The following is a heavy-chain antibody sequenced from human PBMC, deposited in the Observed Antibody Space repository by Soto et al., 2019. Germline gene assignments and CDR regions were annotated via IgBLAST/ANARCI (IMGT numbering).Heavy chain of an antibody. V-gene: IGHV4-39*01. CDR3: ARRIPNYSSGWYFDL. CDR2: IYYSGRT. Sequence: QLQLQESGPGLVKPSETLSLTCTVSGGSISSSSYYWGWIRQPPGKGLEWIGSIYYSGRTYYNPSHKSLATIAEDTSKNQFSLKQSSVTAADAADYYCARRIPNYSSGWYFDLWGRGTLVTVSS. J-gene: IGHJ2*01. D-gene: IGHD6-19*01. CDR1: GGSISSSSYY.